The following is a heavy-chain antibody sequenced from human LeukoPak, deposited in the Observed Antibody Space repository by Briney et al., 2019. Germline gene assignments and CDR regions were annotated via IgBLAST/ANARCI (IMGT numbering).Heavy chain of an antibody. J-gene: IGHJ4*02. CDR2: IYNSGST. D-gene: IGHD1-26*01. CDR3: VRDRELTY. V-gene: IGHV4-59*01. CDR1: GGSISIYY. Sequence: SETLSLTCTVSGGSISIYYWSWIRQPPGKGLEWIGYIYNSGSTNYNPSLRSRVTISVDTSKNQFSLKLDSVTAADTAVYYCVRDRELTYWSQGTLVTVSS.